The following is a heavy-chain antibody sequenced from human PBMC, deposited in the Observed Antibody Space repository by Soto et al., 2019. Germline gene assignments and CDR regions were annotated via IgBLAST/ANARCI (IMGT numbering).Heavy chain of an antibody. D-gene: IGHD2-15*01. CDR1: GGSISSGGYY. Sequence: QVQLQESGPGLVKPSQTLSLTCTVSGGSISSGGYYWSWIRQHPGKGLEWIGYIYYSGSTYYNPSLKSRVTISVDTSKNQFSMKLSSVTAADTAVYYCGVGPTRYYYGMDVWGQGTTVTVSS. CDR2: IYYSGST. CDR3: GVGPTRYYYGMDV. J-gene: IGHJ6*02. V-gene: IGHV4-31*03.